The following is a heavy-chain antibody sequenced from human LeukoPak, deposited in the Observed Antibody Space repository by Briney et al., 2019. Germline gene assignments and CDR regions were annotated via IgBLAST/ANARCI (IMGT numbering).Heavy chain of an antibody. CDR2: RYSGGST. J-gene: IGHJ5*02. D-gene: IGHD3-10*01. V-gene: IGHV3-66*01. Sequence: GGSLTLSCAVSGFTVSSNYMSWVRQAPGKGLERDSVRYSGGSTYYADSVKGRFTISRDNSKNTLYLQMNRLRAEDTAVYYCARCRDYYGSGSYYNPNWFDPWGQGTLVTVSS. CDR1: GFTVSSNY. CDR3: ARCRDYYGSGSYYNPNWFDP.